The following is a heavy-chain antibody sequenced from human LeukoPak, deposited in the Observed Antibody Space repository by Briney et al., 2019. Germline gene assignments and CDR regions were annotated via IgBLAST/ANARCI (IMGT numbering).Heavy chain of an antibody. CDR3: ATTPRGSRMGY. Sequence: TSETLSLTCTVSGGSISSGGYYWSWIRQHPGKGLEWIGYIYYSGSTYYNPSLKSRVTISVGTSKNQFSLKLSSVTAADTAVYYCATTPRGSRMGYWGQGTLVTVSS. J-gene: IGHJ4*02. CDR1: GGSISSGGYY. V-gene: IGHV4-31*03. CDR2: IYYSGST. D-gene: IGHD3-16*01.